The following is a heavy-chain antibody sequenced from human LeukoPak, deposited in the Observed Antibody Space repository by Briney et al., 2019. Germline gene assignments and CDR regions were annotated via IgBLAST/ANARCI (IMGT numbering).Heavy chain of an antibody. CDR1: DGSISSHY. D-gene: IGHD3-22*01. V-gene: IGHV4-59*11. CDR2: IYSTGGT. J-gene: IGHJ4*02. CDR3: ARVGSHDSSGYYFDY. Sequence: SETLSLTCTVSDGSISSHYWSWIRQPPGKGLEWIGYIYSTGGTSFNPSLKSRVTISIDTSKNQISLKLESVSAADTAVYYCARVGSHDSSGYYFDYWGQGTLVTVSS.